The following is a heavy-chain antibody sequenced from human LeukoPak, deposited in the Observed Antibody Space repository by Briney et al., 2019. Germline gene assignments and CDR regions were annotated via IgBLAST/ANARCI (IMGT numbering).Heavy chain of an antibody. D-gene: IGHD1-26*01. CDR3: ARAVGSYKFYYYYMDV. CDR1: GGTFSSYA. CDR2: IIPIFGTA. J-gene: IGHJ6*03. V-gene: IGHV1-69*13. Sequence: ASVKVSCRASGGTFSSYAISWVRQAPGQGLEWMGGIIPIFGTANYAQKFQGRVTITADESTSTVYMELRSLRSDDTAVYYCARAVGSYKFYYYYMDVWGKGTTVTVSS.